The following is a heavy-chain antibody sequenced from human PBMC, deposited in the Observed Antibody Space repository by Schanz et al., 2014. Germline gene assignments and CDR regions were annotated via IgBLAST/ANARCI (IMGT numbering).Heavy chain of an antibody. CDR3: ATGKGDILTGRY. D-gene: IGHD3-9*01. V-gene: IGHV1-3*01. Sequence: QVQLVQSWAEVKGPGASVKVSCKASGYSFTPFPIHWVRQAPGQRLEWMGWINAGTGNTEYSQKFQGRVTITRDTLASTVYMELSSLRSEDTAVYYCATGKGDILTGRYWGQGTLVTVSS. CDR2: INAGTGNT. CDR1: GYSFTPFP. J-gene: IGHJ4*02.